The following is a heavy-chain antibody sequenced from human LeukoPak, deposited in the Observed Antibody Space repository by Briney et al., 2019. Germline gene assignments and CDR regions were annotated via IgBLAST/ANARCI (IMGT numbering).Heavy chain of an antibody. D-gene: IGHD3-22*01. V-gene: IGHV4-4*07. CDR1: GGSISSYY. CDR3: ASSDYYDSSGYYRN. CDR2: IYTSGST. J-gene: IGHJ4*02. Sequence: SETLSLTCTVSGGSISSYYWSWIRQPAGKGLEWIGRIYTSGSTNYNPSLTSRVTMSVDTSKTQFSLKLSSVTAADTAVYYCASSDYYDSSGYYRNWGQGTLVTVSS.